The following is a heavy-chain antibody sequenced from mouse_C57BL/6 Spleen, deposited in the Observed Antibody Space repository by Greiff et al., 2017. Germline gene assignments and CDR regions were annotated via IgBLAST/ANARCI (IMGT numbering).Heavy chain of an antibody. Sequence: DVQLQQSGPELVKPGASVKISCKASGYTFTDYYMNWVKQSHGKSLEWIGDINPNNGGTSYNQKFKGKATLTVDKSSSTAYMELRSLTSEDSAVYYCYGNYWFAYWGQGTLVTVSA. CDR1: GYTFTDYY. J-gene: IGHJ3*01. D-gene: IGHD2-1*01. V-gene: IGHV1-26*01. CDR2: INPNNGGT. CDR3: YGNYWFAY.